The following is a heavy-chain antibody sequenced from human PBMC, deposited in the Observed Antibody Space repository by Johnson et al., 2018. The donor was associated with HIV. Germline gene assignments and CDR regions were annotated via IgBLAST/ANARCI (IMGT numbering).Heavy chain of an antibody. D-gene: IGHD2-21*02. J-gene: IGHJ3*02. CDR3: ARKRCGGDCYSWVDDAFDI. Sequence: QVRLVESGGGVVQPGRSLRLSCIVSGFTFSTYAMHWVRQAPGKGLEWVAVISYDASNKYYADSVKGRFTISRDNSKNTLYLQMNSLRAEDTAVYYCARKRCGGDCYSWVDDAFDIWGQGTMVTVSS. CDR2: ISYDASNK. CDR1: GFTFSTYA. V-gene: IGHV3-30*14.